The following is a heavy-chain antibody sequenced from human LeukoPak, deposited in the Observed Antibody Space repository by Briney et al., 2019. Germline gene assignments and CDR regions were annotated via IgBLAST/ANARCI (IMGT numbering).Heavy chain of an antibody. D-gene: IGHD4-17*01. Sequence: GGSLRLSCATSGFTFNTFGMHWVRQAPGKGLEWVSYITGSATTTYYADSVKGRFTISRDNSKNTLYLQMNSLGAEDTAVYYCARGRYGDESTFDYWGQGTLVTVSS. V-gene: IGHV3-48*01. J-gene: IGHJ4*02. CDR3: ARGRYGDESTFDY. CDR2: ITGSATTT. CDR1: GFTFNTFG.